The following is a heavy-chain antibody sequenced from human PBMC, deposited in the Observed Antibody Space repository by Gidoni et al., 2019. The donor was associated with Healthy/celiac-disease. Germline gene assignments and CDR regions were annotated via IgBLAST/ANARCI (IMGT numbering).Heavy chain of an antibody. J-gene: IGHJ6*02. V-gene: IGHV3-9*01. Sequence: EVQLVESGGGLVQPGRSLSLSCAASGFTFDAYAMQWFRQAPGKGLEWVSDISWNSGSIGYADSVKGRFTISRDNAKNSLYLQMNSLRAEDTALYYCAKDIFRRGVTPSLYYGMDVWGQGTTVTVS. CDR2: ISWNSGSI. CDR3: AKDIFRRGVTPSLYYGMDV. D-gene: IGHD3-10*01. CDR1: GFTFDAYA.